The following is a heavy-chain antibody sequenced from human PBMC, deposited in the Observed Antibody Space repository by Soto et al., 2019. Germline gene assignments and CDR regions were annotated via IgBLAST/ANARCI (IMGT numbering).Heavy chain of an antibody. CDR2: ISRSGGNI. J-gene: IGHJ4*02. D-gene: IGHD1-1*01. Sequence: GGSLRLSCTASGFIFSSFEMTWVRQAPGKGLEWISSISRSGGNINYADSVKGRFTISRDNANRSLHLLMNSLRVEDTAVYYCARSGDNFNVLDYWGQGTPVTVSS. V-gene: IGHV3-48*03. CDR3: ARSGDNFNVLDY. CDR1: GFIFSSFE.